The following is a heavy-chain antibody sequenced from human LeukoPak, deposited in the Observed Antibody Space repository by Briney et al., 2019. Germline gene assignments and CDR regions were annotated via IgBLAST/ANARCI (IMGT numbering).Heavy chain of an antibody. D-gene: IGHD3-22*01. Sequence: ASVKVSCKVSGYTLTELSMHWVSQAPGKGLEWMGGFDPEDGETIYAQKFQGRVTMTEDTSTDTAYMELSSLRSEDTAVYYCATSSITMIVVPHYQYYFDYWGQGTLVTVSS. CDR3: ATSSITMIVVPHYQYYFDY. J-gene: IGHJ4*02. CDR1: GYTLTELS. CDR2: FDPEDGET. V-gene: IGHV1-24*01.